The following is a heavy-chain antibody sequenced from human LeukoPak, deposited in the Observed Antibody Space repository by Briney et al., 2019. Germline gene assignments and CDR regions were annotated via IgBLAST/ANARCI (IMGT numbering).Heavy chain of an antibody. CDR2: IRYDGSNK. D-gene: IGHD4-17*01. V-gene: IGHV3-30*02. CDR1: GFTFSSYG. Sequence: GGSLRLSCAASGFTFSSYGMHWVRQAPGKGLEWVAFIRYDGSNKYYADSVKGRFTISRDNSKNTLYLQMNSLRAEDTAVYYCSGSTVMYYGMDVWGQGTTVTVSS. J-gene: IGHJ6*02. CDR3: SGSTVMYYGMDV.